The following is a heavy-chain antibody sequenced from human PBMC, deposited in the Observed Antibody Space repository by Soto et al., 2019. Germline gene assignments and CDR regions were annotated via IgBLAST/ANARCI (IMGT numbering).Heavy chain of an antibody. CDR2: TYYTGST. J-gene: IGHJ5*02. D-gene: IGHD1-1*01. Sequence: SETLSLSCTVSGGSISSSSYYWGWIRQPPGKGLEWIGSTYYTGSTYYNPSLKSRATISADTSKNQFSLKLSSVTAADTAVYYCARHSATTANWFDPWGQGTLVTVSS. V-gene: IGHV4-39*01. CDR1: GGSISSSSYY. CDR3: ARHSATTANWFDP.